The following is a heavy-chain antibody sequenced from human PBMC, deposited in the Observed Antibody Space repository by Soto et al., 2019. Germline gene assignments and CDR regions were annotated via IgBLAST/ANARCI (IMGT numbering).Heavy chain of an antibody. CDR3: AGGPLLYDILTAYYAPHFEY. CDR1: GFTFSNYW. CDR2: IKQDGSEK. D-gene: IGHD3-9*01. J-gene: IGHJ4*02. V-gene: IGHV3-7*01. Sequence: PGGSLRLSCAASGFTFSNYWMNWVRQAPGKGLEWVANIKQDGSEKYYVDSVKGRFTISRDNAKNSLYLQMNSLRAEDTAVYYCAGGPLLYDILTAYYAPHFEYWGQGTLVTVSS.